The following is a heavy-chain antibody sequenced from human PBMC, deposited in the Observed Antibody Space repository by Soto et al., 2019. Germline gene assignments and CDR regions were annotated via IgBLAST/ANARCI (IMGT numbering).Heavy chain of an antibody. V-gene: IGHV1-18*01. Sequence: ASVKVSCKASGYTFTSYGISWVRQAPGQGLEWMGWISAYNGNTNYAQKLQGRVTMTTDTSTSTAYMELRSLRSDDTAVYYCARDLGFLQWELLGGDYWGQGTLVTVSS. CDR3: ARDLGFLQWELLGGDY. J-gene: IGHJ4*02. CDR1: GYTFTSYG. CDR2: ISAYNGNT. D-gene: IGHD1-26*01.